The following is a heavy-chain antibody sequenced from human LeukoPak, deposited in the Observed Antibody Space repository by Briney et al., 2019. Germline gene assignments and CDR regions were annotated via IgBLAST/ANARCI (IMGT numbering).Heavy chain of an antibody. J-gene: IGHJ4*02. CDR1: GFTFSSYD. Sequence: GGSLRLSCAASGFTFSSYDMSWVRQAPGKGLEWVSGINGSGGSTYYAGSVKGRFTISRDNSKNTLYLQMNSLRAEDTAVYYCAKPARTDYTDYWGQGTLVTVSS. D-gene: IGHD1-14*01. CDR2: INGSGGST. CDR3: AKPARTDYTDY. V-gene: IGHV3-23*01.